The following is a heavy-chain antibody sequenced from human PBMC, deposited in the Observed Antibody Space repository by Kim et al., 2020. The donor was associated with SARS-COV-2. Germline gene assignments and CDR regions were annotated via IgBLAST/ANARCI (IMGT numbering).Heavy chain of an antibody. CDR3: ARSPYCTNGVCPQGKKGGQTYYYYYGMDV. CDR2: ISSSSSTI. D-gene: IGHD2-8*01. CDR1: GFTFSSYS. Sequence: GGSLRLSCAASGFTFSSYSMNWVRQAPGKGLEWVSYISSSSSTIYYADSVKGRFTISRDNAKNSLYLQMNSLRAEDTAVYYCARSPYCTNGVCPQGKKGGQTYYYYYGMDVWGQGTTVTVSS. J-gene: IGHJ6*02. V-gene: IGHV3-48*04.